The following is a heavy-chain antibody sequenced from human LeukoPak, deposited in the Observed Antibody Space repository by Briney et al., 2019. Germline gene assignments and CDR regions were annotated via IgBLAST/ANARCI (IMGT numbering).Heavy chain of an antibody. CDR2: IIPILGIA. Sequence: SVKVSCKASGGTFSSYAISWVRQAPRQGLEWMGRIIPILGIANYAQKFQGRVTITADKSTSTAYMELSSLRSEDTAVYYCARDWNGEMATITLDYWGQGTLVTVSS. CDR3: ARDWNGEMATITLDY. CDR1: GGTFSSYA. J-gene: IGHJ4*02. D-gene: IGHD5-24*01. V-gene: IGHV1-69*04.